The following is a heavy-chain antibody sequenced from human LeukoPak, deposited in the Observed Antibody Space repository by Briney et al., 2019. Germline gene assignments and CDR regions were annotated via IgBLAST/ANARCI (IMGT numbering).Heavy chain of an antibody. V-gene: IGHV4-4*07. Sequence: SETLSLTCTVSGYSISSGYYWSWIRPPAGKGLEWIGRIYTSGSTNYNPSLKSRVTMSVDTSKNQFSLKLSSVTAADTAVYYCARVIWFGEFPRFDPWGQGTLVTVSS. CDR2: IYTSGST. CDR3: ARVIWFGEFPRFDP. CDR1: GYSISSGYY. D-gene: IGHD3-10*01. J-gene: IGHJ5*02.